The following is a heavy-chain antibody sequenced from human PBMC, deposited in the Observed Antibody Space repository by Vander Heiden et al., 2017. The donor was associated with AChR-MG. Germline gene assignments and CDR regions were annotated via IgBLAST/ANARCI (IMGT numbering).Heavy chain of an antibody. V-gene: IGHV3-23*01. CDR2: ISGSGGRT. CDR3: AKVGYDDSRGLPGF. D-gene: IGHD3-22*01. Sequence: EVQLLESGGGLVQPGGSLRLSCAASGFTFSTYDMAWVRQAPGKGLEWVSGISGSGGRTYYADAVKGRFTISRDNSKNTLYLQMKRMSAEDTALYYCAKVGYDDSRGLPGFWGQGTLVTVSS. J-gene: IGHJ4*02. CDR1: GFTFSTYD.